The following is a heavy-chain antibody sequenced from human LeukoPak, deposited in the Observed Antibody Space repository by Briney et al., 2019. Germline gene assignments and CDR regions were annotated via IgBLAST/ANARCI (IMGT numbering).Heavy chain of an antibody. CDR2: ISGSGGST. D-gene: IGHD3-10*02. V-gene: IGHV3-23*01. CDR1: GFTFSSYA. J-gene: IGHJ4*02. Sequence: PGGSLRLSCAASGFTFSSYAMSWVRQAPGKGLEWVSAISGSGGSTYYADPVKGRFTISRDNSKNTMYLQMNSLRAEDTAVYYCKKGVLGYSVPFLDCWGQGALVTVSS. CDR3: KKGVLGYSVPFLDC.